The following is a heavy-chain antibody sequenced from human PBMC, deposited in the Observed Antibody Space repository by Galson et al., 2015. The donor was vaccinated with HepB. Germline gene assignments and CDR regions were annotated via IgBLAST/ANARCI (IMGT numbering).Heavy chain of an antibody. D-gene: IGHD1-26*01. CDR3: ASGVVQWTTWRYWFDS. CDR1: GGSFGTSY. Sequence: SEPLFLTCAVYGGSFGTSYWARIRQPPGKGMEWIGEGRHNGNTDYKASLKSRVTVSLDTSKSQFSLRLRSMTAADAAIYYCASGVVQWTTWRYWFDSWSQGAPVIVSS. CDR2: GRHNGNT. J-gene: IGHJ5*01. V-gene: IGHV4-34*01.